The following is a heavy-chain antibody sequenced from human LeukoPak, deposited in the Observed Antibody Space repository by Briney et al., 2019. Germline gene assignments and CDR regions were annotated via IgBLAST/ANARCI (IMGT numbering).Heavy chain of an antibody. CDR2: ISGSGGST. CDR1: GFTFSSYA. V-gene: IGHV3-23*01. Sequence: GGSLRLSCAAPGFTFSSYAMSWVRQAPGKGLEWVSAISGSGGSTYYADSVKGRFAISRDNSKNTLYLQMNSLRAEDTAVYYCAKAADYSGIYYFDYWGQGTLVTVSS. J-gene: IGHJ4*02. D-gene: IGHD2-15*01. CDR3: AKAADYSGIYYFDY.